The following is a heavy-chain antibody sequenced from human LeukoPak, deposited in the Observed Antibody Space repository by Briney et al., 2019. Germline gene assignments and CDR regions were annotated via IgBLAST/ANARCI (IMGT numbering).Heavy chain of an antibody. D-gene: IGHD5-12*01. Sequence: ASVKVSCKASGYTFTGYYMHWVRQAPGQGLEWMGWINPNSGGTNYAQKFQGRVTMTRDTSISTAYMELSRLRSDDTAAYFCARAGYSGYDDPLDAFDIWGQGTMVTVSS. V-gene: IGHV1-2*02. J-gene: IGHJ3*02. CDR1: GYTFTGYY. CDR2: INPNSGGT. CDR3: ARAGYSGYDDPLDAFDI.